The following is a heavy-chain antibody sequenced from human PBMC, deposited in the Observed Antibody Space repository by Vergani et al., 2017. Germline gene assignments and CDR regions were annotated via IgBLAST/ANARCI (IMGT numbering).Heavy chain of an antibody. CDR1: SDSIRSRNCY. CDR3: ARHDSGHYDASYYGLDV. J-gene: IGHJ6*02. Sequence: QVQLQESGPGLVKPSETLSLTCTVSSDSIRSRNCYWGWIRQPPGKGLEWIGSIYYTGSAYYNPSLKSRVSISVDASKNQFSLKLSSVTAADSAVYYCARHDSGHYDASYYGLDVWGQGTTVTVSS. D-gene: IGHD3-16*01. V-gene: IGHV4-39*01. CDR2: IYYTGSA.